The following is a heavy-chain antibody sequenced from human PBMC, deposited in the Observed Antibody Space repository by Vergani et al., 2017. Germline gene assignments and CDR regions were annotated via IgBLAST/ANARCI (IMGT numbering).Heavy chain of an antibody. CDR2: IKSKTDGGTT. CDR3: TTAPDITMVRGVIGYYGMDV. CDR1: GFTFSNAW. Sequence: VQLVESGGGLVKPGGSLRLSCAASGFTFSNAWMSWVRQAPGKGLEWVGRIKSKTDGGTTDYAAPVKGRFTISRDDSKNTLYLQMNSLKTEDTAVYYCTTAPDITMVRGVIGYYGMDVWGQGTTVTVSS. J-gene: IGHJ6*02. D-gene: IGHD3-10*01. V-gene: IGHV3-15*01.